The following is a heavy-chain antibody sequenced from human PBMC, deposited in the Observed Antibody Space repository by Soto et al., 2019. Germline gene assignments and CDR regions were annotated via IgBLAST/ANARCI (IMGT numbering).Heavy chain of an antibody. D-gene: IGHD3-22*01. CDR3: AGGIRRYYYDSSCSYDY. CDR1: GYTLPSYD. V-gene: IGHV1-8*01. Sequence: ASVQVSCKASGYTLPSYDINWVRQATGQGLVWMRWKNHNSGNTGYAQKIQGRVTMTRNTSINTAYMELSSVRSEDSAVYYYAGGIRRYYYDSSCSYDYWGQGTLVTVSS. CDR2: KNHNSGNT. J-gene: IGHJ4*02.